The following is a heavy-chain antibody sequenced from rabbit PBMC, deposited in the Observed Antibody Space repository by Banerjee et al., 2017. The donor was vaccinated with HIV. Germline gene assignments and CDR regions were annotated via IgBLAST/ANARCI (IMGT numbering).Heavy chain of an antibody. CDR2: IYAGSSGST. J-gene: IGHJ6*01. CDR3: ARDLAGVIGWNFNF. D-gene: IGHD4-1*01. CDR1: GFDFSGNA. Sequence: QSLEESGGDLVKPEGSLTLTCKASGFDFSGNALCWFRQAPGKGPEWIGTIYAGSSGSTYYASWAKGRFTISKTSSTTVTLQMPSLTAADTATYFCARDLAGVIGWNFNFWGPGTLVTVS. V-gene: IGHV1S40*01.